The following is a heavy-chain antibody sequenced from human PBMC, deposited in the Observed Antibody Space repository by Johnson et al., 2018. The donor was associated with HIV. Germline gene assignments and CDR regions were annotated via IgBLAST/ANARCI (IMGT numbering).Heavy chain of an antibody. V-gene: IGHV3-13*01. CDR1: GFSFSRFG. J-gene: IGHJ3*02. Sequence: EMQLVESGGGVVQPGRSLRLSCAASGFSFSRFGMYWVRQATGKGLEWVSTIGTAGDTYYAGSVKGRFTISRENANNSLYLQMNSLRAGDTAVYYCARTGVLGAFDIWGQGTMVTVSS. CDR2: IGTAGDT. CDR3: ARTGVLGAFDI. D-gene: IGHD2-8*02.